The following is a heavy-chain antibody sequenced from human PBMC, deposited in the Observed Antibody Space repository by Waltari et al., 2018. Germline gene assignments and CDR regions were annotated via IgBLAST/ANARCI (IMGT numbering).Heavy chain of an antibody. CDR2: IYYSGST. J-gene: IGHJ4*02. CDR3: ARVRCGSCSLDY. CDR1: GGSISSYY. D-gene: IGHD1-26*01. V-gene: IGHV4-59*01. Sequence: QVQLQESGPGLVKPSETLSLTCTVSGGSISSYYWSWIRQPPGKGLEWIGYIYYSGSTNYNPPLKSRVTISVDTSKNQFSLKLSSVTAADPAVYYCARVRCGSCSLDYWGKGTLVTVSS.